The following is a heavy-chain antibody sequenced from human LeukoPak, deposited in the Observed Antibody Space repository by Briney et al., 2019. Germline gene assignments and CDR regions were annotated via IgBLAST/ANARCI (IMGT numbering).Heavy chain of an antibody. V-gene: IGHV5-51*01. CDR1: GYSFTTYW. D-gene: IGHD3-10*01. CDR3: ARLNYGSASYFDY. CDR2: IYPGDSES. J-gene: IGHJ4*02. Sequence: GESLKISCKCSGYSFTTYWIGWVRQMPGKGLEWMGIIYPGDSESRYSPSFQGQVTISADKSITTAYLQWSSLEASDTAIYYCARLNYGSASYFDYWGRGTLVTVSS.